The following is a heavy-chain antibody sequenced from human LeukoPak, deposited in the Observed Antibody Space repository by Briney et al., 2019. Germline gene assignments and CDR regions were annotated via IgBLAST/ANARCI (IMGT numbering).Heavy chain of an antibody. Sequence: GGSLRLSCAASGFTFSDYYMSWIRQAPGKGLEWVSYISSSGTTIYYADSVKGRFTISRDNSKNSLYLQMNSLRAEDTAVYYCARGRVGGTKHYFDYWGQGTLVTVSS. CDR3: ARGRVGGTKHYFDY. D-gene: IGHD2-2*01. CDR1: GFTFSDYY. J-gene: IGHJ4*02. CDR2: ISSSGTTI. V-gene: IGHV3-11*01.